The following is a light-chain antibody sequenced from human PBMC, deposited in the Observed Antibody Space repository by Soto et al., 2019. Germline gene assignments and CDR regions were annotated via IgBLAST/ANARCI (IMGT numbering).Light chain of an antibody. CDR3: QQYNNWPPL. Sequence: EIVMTQSPATLSVSPGERATLSCRASQSVSSNLAWYQQKPGQAPGLLIYGASTRATGIPARFSGSGSGTEFTLTISSLQSEDFAVYYCQQYNNWPPLFGQGTRLEIK. V-gene: IGKV3-15*01. CDR1: QSVSSN. J-gene: IGKJ5*01. CDR2: GAS.